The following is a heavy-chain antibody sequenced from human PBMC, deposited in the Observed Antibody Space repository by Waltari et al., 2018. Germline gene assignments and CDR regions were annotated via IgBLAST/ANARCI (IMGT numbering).Heavy chain of an antibody. CDR1: VDSIRSRTYY. CDR3: GRSYYGSYFLDY. CDR2: IHYGGST. Sequence: QVQLQESGPGLVKTSQTLSLICTVSVDSIRSRTYYWNWIRQHPGKGLEWIGYIHYGGSTYYNPSLRSRVNVSVDTSKNNFSLNLPSVTAADTAVYYCGRSYYGSYFLDYWGQGTVVTVSS. J-gene: IGHJ4*02. D-gene: IGHD1-26*01. V-gene: IGHV4-31*03.